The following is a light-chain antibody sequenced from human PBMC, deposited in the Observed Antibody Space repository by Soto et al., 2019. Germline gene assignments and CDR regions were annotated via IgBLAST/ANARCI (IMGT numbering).Light chain of an antibody. V-gene: IGKV3-20*01. Sequence: VVLTQSPATLSLSPGERATLSCRASRHVYINALGWYQQKPGRTPTLLIYGASTRATDVPDRFSATGSGTDFSLTISRVEPEDAAVYYCQQYGASHCTFGPGTRLEI. CDR1: RHVYINA. CDR3: QQYGASHCT. J-gene: IGKJ3*01. CDR2: GAS.